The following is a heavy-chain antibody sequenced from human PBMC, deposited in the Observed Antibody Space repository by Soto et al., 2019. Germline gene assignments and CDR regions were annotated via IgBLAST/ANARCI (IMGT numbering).Heavy chain of an antibody. D-gene: IGHD6-13*01. CDR1: GFTFINYA. J-gene: IGHJ4*02. CDR2: IWYDATNK. Sequence: QVQLVDSGGGVVQPGRSLRLSCAASGFTFINYAMHWVSQAPGKGLEWVAVIWYDATNKYYAASVKGRFTISRDNSQNMLYLQMSSLRAEDTAVYYCARAPIASDSWGGYYFDYWGQGTLVTVSS. V-gene: IGHV3-33*01. CDR3: ARAPIASDSWGGYYFDY.